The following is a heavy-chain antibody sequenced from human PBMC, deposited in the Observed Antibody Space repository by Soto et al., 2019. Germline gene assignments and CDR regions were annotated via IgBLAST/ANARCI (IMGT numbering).Heavy chain of an antibody. CDR1: GYTFTGYY. CDR3: ARAMVVAATSSYYYYGMDV. Sequence: ASVKVSCKASGYTFTGYYMHWVRQAPGQGLEWMGWINPNSGGTNYAQKFQGWVTMTRDTSISTAYMELSRLRSDDTAVYYCARAMVVAATSSYYYYGMDVWGQGTTVTVSS. D-gene: IGHD2-15*01. V-gene: IGHV1-2*04. CDR2: INPNSGGT. J-gene: IGHJ6*02.